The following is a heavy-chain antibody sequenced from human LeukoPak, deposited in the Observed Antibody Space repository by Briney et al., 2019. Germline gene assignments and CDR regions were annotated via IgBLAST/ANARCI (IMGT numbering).Heavy chain of an antibody. D-gene: IGHD6-19*01. CDR2: IYHRGST. CDR1: GGSVSSSNW. V-gene: IGHV4-4*02. CDR3: ARGSVAGRTYNWFDP. J-gene: IGHJ5*02. Sequence: SGTLSLTCTVSGGSVSSSNWWSWVRQPPGKGLEWIGEIYHRGSTNYNPSLKSRVTISVDKSKNQFPLKLNSVTAADTAVYYCARGSVAGRTYNWFDPWGQGTLVTVSS.